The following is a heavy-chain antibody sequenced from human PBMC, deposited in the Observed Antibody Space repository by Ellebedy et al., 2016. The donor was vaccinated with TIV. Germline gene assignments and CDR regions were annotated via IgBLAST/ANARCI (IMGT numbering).Heavy chain of an antibody. J-gene: IGHJ1*01. Sequence: PGGSLRLSCAASVFTFRTYAVHWVRQAPVQGLEWVAVISYDGGNIYYADSVSGRFTISRDNSKNTLYLQMNSLRPGDTAVYYCARPSGYSPDTEYFEHWGQGTLVTVSS. CDR1: VFTFRTYA. V-gene: IGHV3-30-3*01. CDR2: ISYDGGNI. D-gene: IGHD3-9*01. CDR3: ARPSGYSPDTEYFEH.